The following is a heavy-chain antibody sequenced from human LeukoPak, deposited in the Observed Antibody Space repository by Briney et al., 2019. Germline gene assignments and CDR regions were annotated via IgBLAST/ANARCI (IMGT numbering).Heavy chain of an antibody. V-gene: IGHV3-48*03. CDR1: GFTFSSYE. CDR2: ISSSGSTI. CDR3: AELGITMIGGV. D-gene: IGHD3-10*02. Sequence: GGSLRLSCAASGFTFSSYEMNWVRQDPGKGLEWVSYISSSGSTIYYADSVKGRFTISRDNAKNSLYLQMNSLRAEDTAVYYCAELGITMIGGVWGKGTTVTISS. J-gene: IGHJ6*04.